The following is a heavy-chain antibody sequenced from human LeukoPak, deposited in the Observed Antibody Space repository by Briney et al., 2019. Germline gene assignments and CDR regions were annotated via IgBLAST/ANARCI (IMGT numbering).Heavy chain of an antibody. CDR3: ARYNWDDEGYFDY. V-gene: IGHV3-23*01. D-gene: IGHD1-1*01. Sequence: GGSLRLSCAASGFTFSSYAMSWVRQAPGKGLEWVSAISGGGGSTYYADSVKGRFTISRDNSKNTLYLQMNSLRAEDTAVYYCARYNWDDEGYFDYWGQGTLVTVSS. CDR2: ISGGGGST. CDR1: GFTFSSYA. J-gene: IGHJ4*02.